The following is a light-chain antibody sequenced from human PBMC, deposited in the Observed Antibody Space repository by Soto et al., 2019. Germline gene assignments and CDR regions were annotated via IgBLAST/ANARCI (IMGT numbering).Light chain of an antibody. CDR3: SSYTISSTLVV. Sequence: QSALTQPASVSGSPGQSITISCTGTSSDVGGYNYVSWYQQHPGKAPKLMIYDVSNRPSGVSNRFSGSKSGNTASLTISGLQAEDEADYYCSSYTISSTLVVFGGGTKRTVL. J-gene: IGLJ2*01. CDR2: DVS. CDR1: SSDVGGYNY. V-gene: IGLV2-14*01.